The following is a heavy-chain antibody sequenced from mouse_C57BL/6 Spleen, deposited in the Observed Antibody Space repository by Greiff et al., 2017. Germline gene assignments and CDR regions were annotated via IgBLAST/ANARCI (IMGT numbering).Heavy chain of an antibody. Sequence: EVMLVESGGGLVQPKGSLKLSCAASGFSFNTYAMNWVRPAPGKGLEWVARIRSKSNNYATYYADSVKDRFTISRDDSESMLYLQMNNLKTEDTAMYYCVRPGSPYWYFDVWGTGTTVTVSS. D-gene: IGHD1-1*01. CDR1: GFSFNTYA. V-gene: IGHV10-1*01. CDR3: VRPGSPYWYFDV. J-gene: IGHJ1*03. CDR2: IRSKSNNYAT.